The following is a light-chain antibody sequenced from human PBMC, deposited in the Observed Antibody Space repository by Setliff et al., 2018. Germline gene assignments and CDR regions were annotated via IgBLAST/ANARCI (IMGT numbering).Light chain of an antibody. CDR3: SSYAGSSTLYV. V-gene: IGLV2-14*03. J-gene: IGLJ1*01. CDR1: SSDVGGYDY. CDR2: DVS. Sequence: QSVLTQPASVSGSPGQSITISCTGTSSDVGGYDYVSWYQQHPDKAPKLMIFDVSNRPSGVSNRYSGSKSGNTASLTISGLQAEDEADYYCSSYAGSSTLYVFGTGTRSPS.